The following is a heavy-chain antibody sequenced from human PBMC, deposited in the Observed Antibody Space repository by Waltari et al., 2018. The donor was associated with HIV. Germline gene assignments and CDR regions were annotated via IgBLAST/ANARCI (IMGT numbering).Heavy chain of an antibody. CDR2: INAGNGNT. V-gene: IGHV1-3*01. CDR3: ARDGARITIYGGGFDY. J-gene: IGHJ4*02. CDR1: GYTFTTYA. D-gene: IGHD3-3*01. Sequence: QVQLVQSGAEVKKPGASVKVSCKASGYTFTTYAIHWVRQAPGPRLEWMGWINAGNGNTKYSQTIQGRVTITRETSATTAYMEVSSLPSEDTAVDYCARDGARITIYGGGFDYWGQGTPVIVSS.